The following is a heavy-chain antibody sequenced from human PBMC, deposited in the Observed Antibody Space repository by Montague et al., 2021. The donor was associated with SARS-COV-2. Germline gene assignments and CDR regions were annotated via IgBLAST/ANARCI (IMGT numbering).Heavy chain of an antibody. CDR2: IYYSGST. V-gene: IGHV4-31*03. CDR3: ARVRGLTIFGVVGPFDY. CDR1: GGSIGSGGYY. Sequence: TLSLTCTVSGGSIGSGGYYWSWIRQHPGKGLEWIGYIYYSGSTYYNPSLKSRVTISVDTSKNQFSLKLSSVTAADTAVYYCARVRGLTIFGVVGPFDYWGLGTLVTVSS. J-gene: IGHJ4*02. D-gene: IGHD3-3*01.